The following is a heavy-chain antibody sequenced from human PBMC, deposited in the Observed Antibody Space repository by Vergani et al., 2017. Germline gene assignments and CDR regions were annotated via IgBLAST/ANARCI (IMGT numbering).Heavy chain of an antibody. CDR3: ARDRYSSSLGRGYYFDY. D-gene: IGHD6-13*01. CDR1: GGTFSSYT. J-gene: IGHJ4*02. V-gene: IGHV1-69*08. Sequence: QVQLVQSGAEVKKPGSSVKVSCKASGGTFSSYTISWVRQAPGQGLEWMGRIIPILGIANYAQKFQGRVTITADKSPSTAYMELSSLRSEDTAVYYCARDRYSSSLGRGYYFDYWGQGTLVTVSS. CDR2: IIPILGIA.